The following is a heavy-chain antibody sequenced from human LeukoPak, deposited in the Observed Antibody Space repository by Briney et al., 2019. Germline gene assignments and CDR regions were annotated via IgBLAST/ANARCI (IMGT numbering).Heavy chain of an antibody. J-gene: IGHJ4*02. Sequence: ASVKVSCKASGYTFTGYYMHWVRQAPGQGLEWMGWINPNSGGTNYAQKFQGRVTTTRDTSISTAYVELSRLRSDDTAVYYCARSAYYYGSGSYFVGYWGQGTLVTVSS. CDR2: INPNSGGT. D-gene: IGHD3-10*01. CDR1: GYTFTGYY. V-gene: IGHV1-2*02. CDR3: ARSAYYYGSGSYFVGY.